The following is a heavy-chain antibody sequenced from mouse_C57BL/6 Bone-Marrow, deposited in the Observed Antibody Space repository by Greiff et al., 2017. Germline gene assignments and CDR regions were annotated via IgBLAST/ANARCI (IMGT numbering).Heavy chain of an antibody. J-gene: IGHJ4*01. V-gene: IGHV1-72*01. CDR1: GYTFTSYW. D-gene: IGHD2-4*01. CDR3: ARTSRLRRGGAMDY. CDR2: IDPNCGGT. Sequence: VQLQQPGAELVKPGASVKLSCKASGYTFTSYWMHWVKQRPGRGLEWIGRIDPNCGGTKYNEKFKSKATLTVDKPSSTAYMQLSSLTSEDSAVYYCARTSRLRRGGAMDYWCQGTSVTVSS.